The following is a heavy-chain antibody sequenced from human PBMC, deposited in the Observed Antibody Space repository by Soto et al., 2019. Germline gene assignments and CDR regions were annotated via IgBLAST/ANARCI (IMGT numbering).Heavy chain of an antibody. V-gene: IGHV4-59*01. J-gene: IGHJ4*02. CDR3: ARGVYGDYFDY. CDR1: GGSISSYY. D-gene: IGHD4-17*01. CDR2: IYFIGST. Sequence: SETLSLTCTVSGGSISSYYWSWIRQPPGKGLDWIGYIYFIGSTNYNPSLKSRVTILVDTSKNQFSLKLSSVTAADTAVYYCARGVYGDYFDYWGQGTLVTVSS.